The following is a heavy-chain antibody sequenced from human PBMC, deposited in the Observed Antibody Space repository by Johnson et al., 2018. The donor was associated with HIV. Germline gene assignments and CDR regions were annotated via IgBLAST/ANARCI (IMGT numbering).Heavy chain of an antibody. V-gene: IGHV3-30*14. CDR1: GFTFSSYP. CDR3: ARGYNWNDFSI. CDR2: IFSVGDV. D-gene: IGHD1-1*01. Sequence: QMLLVESGGGVVQPGRSLRLSCAVSGFTFSSYPMHWVRQAPGKGLEWVSVIFSVGDVYYADSVKGRFTISRDNSKNMVYLQMNSLRVDDAAIYYCARGYNWNDFSIWGQGTVVTVS. J-gene: IGHJ3*02.